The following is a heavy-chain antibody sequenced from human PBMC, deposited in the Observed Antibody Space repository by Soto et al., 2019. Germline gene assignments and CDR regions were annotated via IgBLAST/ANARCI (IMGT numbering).Heavy chain of an antibody. D-gene: IGHD2-21*02. CDR3: ARDLWGYCGTDCYPLDV. Sequence: PSETLSLTCTVSGGSISGYYWSWIRQPPGKGLEWIGYMYNTGSTVYNPSFKSRVNISVDTSKNQLSLRLNSVTAADTAVYYCARDLWGYCGTDCYPLDVWGQGTTVTVSS. CDR1: GGSISGYY. CDR2: MYNTGST. J-gene: IGHJ6*02. V-gene: IGHV4-59*01.